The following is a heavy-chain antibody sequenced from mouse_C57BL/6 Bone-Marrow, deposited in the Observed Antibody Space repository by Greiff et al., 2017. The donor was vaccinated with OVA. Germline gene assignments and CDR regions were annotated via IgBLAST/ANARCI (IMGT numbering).Heavy chain of an antibody. V-gene: IGHV7-3*01. J-gene: IGHJ4*01. D-gene: IGHD1-1*01. CDR1: GFTFTDYY. CDR3: ASCIDYYGSSSHYYAMDY. CDR2: IRNKANGYTT. Sequence: EVKLVESGGGLVQPGGSLSLSCAASGFTFTDYYMSWVRQPPGKALEWLGFIRNKANGYTTEYSASVKGRFTISRDNSQSILYLQMNALGAEDSATYYCASCIDYYGSSSHYYAMDYWGQGTSVTVSS.